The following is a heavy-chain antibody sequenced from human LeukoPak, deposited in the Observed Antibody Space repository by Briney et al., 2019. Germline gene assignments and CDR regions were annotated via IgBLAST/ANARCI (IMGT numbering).Heavy chain of an antibody. CDR3: ARHRSSSSSWYHWFDP. CDR2: IYYSGST. D-gene: IGHD6-13*01. CDR1: GGPISSSSTYN. Sequence: PSETLSLTCTVSGGPISSSSTYNWGWIRQPPGKGLEWIGSIYYSGSTYYNPSLKSRVTISVDTSKNQFSLKLSSVTAADTAVYYCARHRSSSSSWYHWFDPWGQGTLVTVSS. V-gene: IGHV4-39*01. J-gene: IGHJ5*02.